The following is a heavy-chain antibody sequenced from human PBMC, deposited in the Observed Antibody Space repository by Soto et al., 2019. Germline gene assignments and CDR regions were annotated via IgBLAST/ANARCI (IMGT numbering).Heavy chain of an antibody. CDR1: GFTFSSYS. CDR2: ISSSSSYI. Sequence: NPGGSLRLSCAASGFTFSSYSMNWVRQAPGKGLEWVSSISSSSSYIYYADSVKGRFTISRDNAKNSLYLQMNSLRAEDTAVYYCARGVTTVTTAFDPWGQGTLVTVSS. V-gene: IGHV3-21*01. J-gene: IGHJ5*02. CDR3: ARGVTTVTTAFDP. D-gene: IGHD4-4*01.